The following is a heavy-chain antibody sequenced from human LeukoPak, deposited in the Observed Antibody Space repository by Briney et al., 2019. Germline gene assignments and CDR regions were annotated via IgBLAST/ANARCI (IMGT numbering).Heavy chain of an antibody. Sequence: PGGSLRLSCAASGFTFSSYSMNWVRQAPGKGLEWVSFISSRSSYISYADSVKGRFTISRDNAKNSLYLQMNSLRAEDTAVYYCTRYDNSGWYKGIDYWGQGTLVTVSS. CDR3: TRYDNSGWYKGIDY. CDR1: GFTFSSYS. D-gene: IGHD6-19*01. J-gene: IGHJ4*02. V-gene: IGHV3-21*01. CDR2: ISSRSSYI.